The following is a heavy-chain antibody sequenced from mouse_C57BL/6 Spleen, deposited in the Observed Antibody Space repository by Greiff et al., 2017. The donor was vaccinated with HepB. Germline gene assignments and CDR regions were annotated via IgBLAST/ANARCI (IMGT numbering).Heavy chain of an antibody. Sequence: LQESGAELVRPGASVTLSCKASGYTFTDYEMHWVKQTPVHGLEWIGAIDPETGGTAYNQKFKGKAILTADKSSSTAYMELRSLTSEDSAVYYCTREGYGYDDAYWGQGTLVTVSA. CDR3: TREGYGYDDAY. CDR1: GYTFTDYE. V-gene: IGHV1-15*01. J-gene: IGHJ3*01. CDR2: IDPETGGT. D-gene: IGHD2-2*01.